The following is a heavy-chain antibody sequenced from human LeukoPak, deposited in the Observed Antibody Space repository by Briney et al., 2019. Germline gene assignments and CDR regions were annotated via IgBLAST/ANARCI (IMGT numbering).Heavy chain of an antibody. V-gene: IGHV1-8*01. J-gene: IGHJ4*02. CDR2: MNPNSGNA. CDR1: GYTFTSYD. D-gene: IGHD6-19*01. Sequence: ASVKVSCKASGYTFTSYDINWVRQATGQGLEWMGWMNPNSGNAGYAQKFQGRVTMTRNTSISTAYMELSSLRSEDTAVYYCARGLYSSGWYGVGYDWGQGTLVTVSS. CDR3: ARGLYSSGWYGVGYD.